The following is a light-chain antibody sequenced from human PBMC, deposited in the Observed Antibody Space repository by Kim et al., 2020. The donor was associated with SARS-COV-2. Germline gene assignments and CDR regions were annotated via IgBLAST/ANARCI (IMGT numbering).Light chain of an antibody. CDR1: KSDIGSNT. CDR3: ATWDDTLNGPV. V-gene: IGLV1-44*01. CDR2: EIN. Sequence: ELTQPPSASGTPGQRVSISCSGSKSDIGSNTVNWYQQLPGKAPKLLIYEINQRPSGVPDRFSGSKSGTSASLAISGLQSEDEADYVCATWDDTLNGPVFGGGTQLTVL. J-gene: IGLJ3*02.